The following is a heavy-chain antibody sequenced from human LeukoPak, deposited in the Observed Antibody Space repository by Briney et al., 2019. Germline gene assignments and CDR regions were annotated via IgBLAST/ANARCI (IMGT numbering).Heavy chain of an antibody. D-gene: IGHD3-10*01. CDR1: GFTFSRYS. J-gene: IGHJ2*01. CDR2: ITESGDTK. V-gene: IGHV3-48*02. Sequence: GGSLRLSCVAPGFTFSRYSMSWVRQAPGKGLEWVSYITESGDTKYYADSVKGRLTISRDNAKNSLYLQMNSLRDEDTAFYFRARKQGIAYWYFDLWGRGTLVTVSP. CDR3: ARKQGIAYWYFDL.